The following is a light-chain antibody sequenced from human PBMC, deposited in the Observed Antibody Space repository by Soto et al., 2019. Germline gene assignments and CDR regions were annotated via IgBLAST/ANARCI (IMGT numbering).Light chain of an antibody. V-gene: IGKV1-5*01. J-gene: IGKJ3*01. CDR1: QSIGAW. CDR2: DAS. CDR3: QHYSTYSLT. Sequence: GDRVTITCRASQSIGAWLAWYQQKPGKAPNLLIYDASSLESGVPSRFSGSGSGTEFTLTINSLQPDDFGTFYCQHYSTYSLTFAPVTKVDIK.